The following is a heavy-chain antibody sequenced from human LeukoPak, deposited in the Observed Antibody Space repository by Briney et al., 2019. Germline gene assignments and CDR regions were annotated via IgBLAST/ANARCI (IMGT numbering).Heavy chain of an antibody. V-gene: IGHV3-74*01. CDR3: ARGNGGENWFDP. CDR2: IGTDGTVT. D-gene: IGHD1-1*01. J-gene: IGHJ5*02. Sequence: GGSLRLSCAASGLTLSPYWMHWVRQAPGKGLVWVSHIGTDGTVTTYADSVKGRFTISRDNAKNSLYLQMNSLRSEDAAVYYCARGNGGENWFDPWGQGTLVTVSS. CDR1: GLTLSPYW.